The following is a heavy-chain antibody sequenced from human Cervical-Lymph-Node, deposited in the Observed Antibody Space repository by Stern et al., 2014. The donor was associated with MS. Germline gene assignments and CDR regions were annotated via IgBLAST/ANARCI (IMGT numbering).Heavy chain of an antibody. Sequence: EMQLVESGGGLAQPGGSLRLSCAASGLSFSDYWMSWVRQAPGKGLEWVAYIKQDGSEKYYLDSVKGRFTIYRDNTKNSLSLQMNSLRAEDTAFYYCARGRDYFGPWGQGTLVTVPS. CDR3: ARGRDYFGP. CDR2: IKQDGSEK. J-gene: IGHJ4*02. CDR1: GLSFSDYW. V-gene: IGHV3-7*01.